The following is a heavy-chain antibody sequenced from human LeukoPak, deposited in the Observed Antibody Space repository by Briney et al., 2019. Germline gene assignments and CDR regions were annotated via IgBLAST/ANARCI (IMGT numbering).Heavy chain of an antibody. CDR2: ISGSGGST. CDR1: GFTFSSYA. CDR3: AKEVGLLWFGESPNWFDP. D-gene: IGHD3-10*01. J-gene: IGHJ5*02. Sequence: GGSLRLSCAASGFTFSSYAMSWVRQAPGKGLEWVSAISGSGGSTYYADSVKGRFTISRDNSKNTLYLQMNSLRAEDTAVYYCAKEVGLLWFGESPNWFDPWGQGTLVTVSS. V-gene: IGHV3-23*01.